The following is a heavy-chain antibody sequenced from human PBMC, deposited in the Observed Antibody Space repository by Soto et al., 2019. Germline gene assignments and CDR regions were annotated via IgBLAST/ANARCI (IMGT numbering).Heavy chain of an antibody. V-gene: IGHV3-7*03. CDR3: ASRTVTTRDY. CDR2: IKQDGSEK. Sequence: GGSLRLSCAASGFTFSSYWMSWVRQAPGKGLEWVANIKQDGSEKYYVDSVKSRFTISRDNAKNALYLQMNSLRAEDTAGSYCASRTVTTRDYWGQGTLVTVSS. CDR1: GFTFSSYW. J-gene: IGHJ4*02. D-gene: IGHD4-17*01.